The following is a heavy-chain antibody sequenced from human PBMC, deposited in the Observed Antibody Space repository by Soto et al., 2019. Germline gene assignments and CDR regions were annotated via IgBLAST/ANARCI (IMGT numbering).Heavy chain of an antibody. D-gene: IGHD5-18*01. Sequence: QVTLKESGPVLVKPTETLTLTCTVSGFSLSNARMGVSWIRQPPGKALEWLAHIFSNDEKSYSTSLKSRLTISKDTSKSQXXLXMXXMDPVDTATYYCARILRRGYSYHGPMGARGSYFDYWGQGTLVTVSS. V-gene: IGHV2-26*01. CDR1: GFSLSNARMG. J-gene: IGHJ4*02. CDR2: IFSNDEK. CDR3: ARILRRGYSYHGPMGARGSYFDY.